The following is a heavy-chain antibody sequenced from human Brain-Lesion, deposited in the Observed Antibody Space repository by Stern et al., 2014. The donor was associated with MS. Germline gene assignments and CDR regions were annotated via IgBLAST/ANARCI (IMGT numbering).Heavy chain of an antibody. D-gene: IGHD6-13*01. J-gene: IGHJ4*02. CDR1: GGSISSSNW. V-gene: IGHV4-4*02. CDR2: SDHSGST. Sequence: QDQLVESGPGLVKPSGTLSLTCAVSGGSISSSNWGSWVRQSPGKGLEWIGESDHSGSTIYNPSLKSRVTVSVDKSKNRLSPNLRSVPAADPAVYFCARFPASRPHVFDSWGQGTLVTVSS. CDR3: ARFPASRPHVFDS.